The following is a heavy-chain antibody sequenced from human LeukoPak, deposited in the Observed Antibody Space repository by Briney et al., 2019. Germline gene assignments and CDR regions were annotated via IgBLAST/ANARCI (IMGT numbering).Heavy chain of an antibody. CDR1: GFTFSVHY. CDR2: ISR. D-gene: IGHD6-6*01. V-gene: IGHV3-11*01. J-gene: IGHJ4*02. Sequence: GGSLRLSCAASGFTFSVHYMSWIRQAPGKGLEWVSRISRDTESVKGRFTISRDNTKNSLYLQMNSLGVDDTAVYYCARDPDTSSKVDYWGQGTLVTVSS. CDR3: ARDPDTSSKVDY.